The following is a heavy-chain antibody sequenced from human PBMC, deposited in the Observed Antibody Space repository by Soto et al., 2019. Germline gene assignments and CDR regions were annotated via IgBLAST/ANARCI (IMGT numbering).Heavy chain of an antibody. V-gene: IGHV3-48*02. J-gene: IGHJ3*02. CDR3: ARESYYYDSSTFDI. Sequence: XGSLRLSFAASGFTFSSYIMNWVRQAPGKGLEWVSYISRSSRTIYYADSVKGRFTISRDNAKNSLYLQMNSLRDEDTSVYYCARESYYYDSSTFDIWGQGTMVTVSS. CDR2: ISRSSRTI. D-gene: IGHD3-22*01. CDR1: GFTFSSYI.